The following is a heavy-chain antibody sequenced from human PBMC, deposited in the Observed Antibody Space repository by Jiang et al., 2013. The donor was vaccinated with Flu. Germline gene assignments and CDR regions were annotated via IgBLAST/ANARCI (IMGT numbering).Heavy chain of an antibody. Sequence: SGAEVKKPGASVKVSCKASGYTFTSYGISWVRQAPGQGLEWMGWISAYNGNTNYAQKLQGRVTMTTDTSTSTAYMELRSLRSDDTAVYYCAREGPRYCSSTSCYSDYWGQGTLVTVSS. J-gene: IGHJ4*02. CDR2: ISAYNGNT. D-gene: IGHD2-2*01. CDR3: AREGPRYCSSTSCYSDY. CDR1: GYTFTSYG. V-gene: IGHV1-18*01.